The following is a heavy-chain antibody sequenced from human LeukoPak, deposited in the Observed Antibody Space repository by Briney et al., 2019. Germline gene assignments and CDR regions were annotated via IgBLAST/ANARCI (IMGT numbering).Heavy chain of an antibody. Sequence: PSETLSLTCAVYGGSFSGYYWSWIRQPPGKGLEWIGEINHSGSTNYNPSIKSRVTMSVDTSKNQFSLMLRSVTAADTAVYYCARDHLPAGAPGYYMDVWGKGTTVTVSS. V-gene: IGHV4-34*01. CDR1: GGSFSGYY. D-gene: IGHD4/OR15-4a*01. CDR2: INHSGST. CDR3: ARDHLPAGAPGYYMDV. J-gene: IGHJ6*03.